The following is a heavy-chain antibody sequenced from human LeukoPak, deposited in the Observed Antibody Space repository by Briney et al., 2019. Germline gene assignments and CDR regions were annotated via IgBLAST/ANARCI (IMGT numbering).Heavy chain of an antibody. CDR3: ARFVGATTHYFDY. CDR2: ISSSSSYI. V-gene: IGHV3-21*01. CDR1: GFTFSSYS. D-gene: IGHD1-26*01. Sequence: GGSLRLSCAASGFTFSSYSMNWVRQAPGKGLEWVSSISSSSSYIYYADSVKGRFTISRDNAKNSLYLQMNSLRAEDTAVYYCARFVGATTHYFDYWGQGTLVTVSS. J-gene: IGHJ4*02.